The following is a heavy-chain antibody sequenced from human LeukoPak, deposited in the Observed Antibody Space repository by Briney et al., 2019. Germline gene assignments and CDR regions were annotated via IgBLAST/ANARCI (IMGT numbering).Heavy chain of an antibody. D-gene: IGHD6-13*01. Sequence: GASVKVSCKASGYTFTGYHMHWVRQAPGQGLEWMGWINPNSGGTNYAQKFQGRVTMTRDTSISTAYMELSRLRSDDTAVYYCARVPVGSSWYYFDYWGQGTLVTVSS. V-gene: IGHV1-2*02. CDR2: INPNSGGT. CDR3: ARVPVGSSWYYFDY. J-gene: IGHJ4*02. CDR1: GYTFTGYH.